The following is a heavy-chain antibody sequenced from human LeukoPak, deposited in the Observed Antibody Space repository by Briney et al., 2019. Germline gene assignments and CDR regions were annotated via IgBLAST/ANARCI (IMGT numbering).Heavy chain of an antibody. V-gene: IGHV1-18*01. Sequence: GASVKVSCKASGYSFTNYGIIWVRQTPGQGLQWMGWISAHNGITNYAQKLQGRVTLTTDTSTSTVYMELRSLTSDDTAVYYCARAETTLLLNYWGQGTLVTVSS. J-gene: IGHJ4*02. CDR1: GYSFTNYG. CDR3: ARAETTLLLNY. D-gene: IGHD4-11*01. CDR2: ISAHNGIT.